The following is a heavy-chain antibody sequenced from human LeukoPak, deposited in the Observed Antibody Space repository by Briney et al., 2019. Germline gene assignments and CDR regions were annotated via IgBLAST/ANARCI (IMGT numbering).Heavy chain of an antibody. CDR1: GFTFRSYL. D-gene: IGHD4-11*01. V-gene: IGHV3-7*01. Sequence: GGSLRLSCAASGFTFRSYLMSWVRQAPGKGLEWVANIKQDGSEKYYVDSVKGRFTISRDNAKNSLYVQMNSLRAEDTAVYYCARATVTPLYHYYYMDVWGKGTTVTVSS. CDR3: ARATVTPLYHYYYMDV. CDR2: IKQDGSEK. J-gene: IGHJ6*03.